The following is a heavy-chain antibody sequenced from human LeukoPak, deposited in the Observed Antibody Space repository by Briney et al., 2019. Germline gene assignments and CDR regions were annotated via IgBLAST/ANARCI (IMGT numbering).Heavy chain of an antibody. CDR2: IRSKTDGGTT. CDR1: GFTFSNAW. V-gene: IGHV3-15*01. D-gene: IGHD6-19*01. CDR3: ATGTEQQWLSLDY. Sequence: PGGSLRLSCAASGFTFSNAWVTWVRQPPGKGLEWVGRIRSKTDGGTTDYAAPVKGRFTISRDDSKNTLYLQMNSLKTEDTAVYFCATGTEQQWLSLDYWGQGTLVTVSS. J-gene: IGHJ4*02.